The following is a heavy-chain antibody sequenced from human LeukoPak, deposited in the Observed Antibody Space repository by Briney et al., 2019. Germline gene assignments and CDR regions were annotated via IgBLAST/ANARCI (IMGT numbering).Heavy chain of an antibody. Sequence: GGSLRLSCTASGFTFGDYAMSWVRQAPGKGLEGVRFIRSKAYGRTTEYAASVKGRFTISRDDSKSIAYLQMNSLKTEDTAVYYCTREIAIPVQLERRSYYYYGMDVWGKGATVTVSS. J-gene: IGHJ6*04. CDR3: TREIAIPVQLERRSYYYYGMDV. CDR1: GFTFGDYA. D-gene: IGHD1-1*01. CDR2: IRSKAYGRTT. V-gene: IGHV3-49*04.